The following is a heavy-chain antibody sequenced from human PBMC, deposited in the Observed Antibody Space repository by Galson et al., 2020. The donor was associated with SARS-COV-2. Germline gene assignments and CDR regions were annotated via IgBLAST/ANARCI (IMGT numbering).Heavy chain of an antibody. V-gene: IGHV1-18*01. J-gene: IGHJ4*02. D-gene: IGHD3-3*01. CDR2: MAAYSYKT. CDR3: ARDSWRADFDY. CDR1: VYPFTSYC. Sequence: ASGKVSCKASVYPFTSYCTIYVRQSPGHGLEWIGWMAAYSYKTVYAQRCQYRLTLTTDISTNTAYVELRNLRSDDTAVYFCARDSWRADFDYWGQGSLVPVSS.